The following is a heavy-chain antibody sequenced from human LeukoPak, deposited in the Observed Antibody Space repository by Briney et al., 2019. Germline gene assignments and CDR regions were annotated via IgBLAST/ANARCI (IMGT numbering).Heavy chain of an antibody. CDR1: GSSISSYY. CDR2: IYYSGST. J-gene: IGHJ6*02. V-gene: IGHV4-59*01. CDR3: ASIGYDHGMDV. D-gene: IGHD1-14*01. Sequence: PSETLSLTCTVSGSSISSYYWSWIRQPPGKGLEWIGYIYYSGSTNYNPSLKSRVTISVDTSKNQFSLKLSSVTAADTAVYYCASIGYDHGMDVWGQGTTVTVSS.